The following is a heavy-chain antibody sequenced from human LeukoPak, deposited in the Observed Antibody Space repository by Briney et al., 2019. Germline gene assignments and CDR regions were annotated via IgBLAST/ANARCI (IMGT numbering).Heavy chain of an antibody. CDR3: ARYHQPSGPNWLDR. D-gene: IGHD2-15*01. CDR1: GGSISTYF. J-gene: IGHJ5*02. Sequence: SETLSLTCTVSGGSISTYFWTWIRQFPGKGLGWIGYIYYTGTTSYNPSLKSRVTISVDTSKNQFSLSLSSVTAADTAVYYCARYHQPSGPNWLDRWGQGTLVTVSS. CDR2: IYYTGTT. V-gene: IGHV4-59*01.